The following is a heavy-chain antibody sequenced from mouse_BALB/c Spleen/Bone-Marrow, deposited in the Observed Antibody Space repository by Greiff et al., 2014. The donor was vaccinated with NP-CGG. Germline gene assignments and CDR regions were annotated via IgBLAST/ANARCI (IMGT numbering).Heavy chain of an antibody. CDR3: ARSTGTWDY. V-gene: IGHV1-9*01. Sequence: QVQLQQSGAALMKPGASVKISCKATGYTFSSYWIEWVKQRPGHGLEWIGEILPGSGSTNYTEKFKGKATFTADTSSNTAYMQLSSLTSEDSAVYYCARSTGTWDYWGQGTTLTVSS. CDR2: ILPGSGST. J-gene: IGHJ2*01. D-gene: IGHD4-1*02. CDR1: GYTFSSYW.